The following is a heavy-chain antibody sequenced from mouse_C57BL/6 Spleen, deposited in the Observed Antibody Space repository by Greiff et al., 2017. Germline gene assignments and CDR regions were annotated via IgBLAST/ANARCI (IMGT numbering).Heavy chain of an antibody. Sequence: QVQLQQPGAELVKPGASVKLSCKASGYTFTSYWMQWVKQRPGQGLEWIGAIDPSDSYTNYNQKFKGKATLTVDTSSSTAYMQLSSLTSEDSAVYYCARRYFGSSSGYWGKGTTLTVSS. V-gene: IGHV1-50*01. J-gene: IGHJ2*01. CDR3: ARRYFGSSSGY. D-gene: IGHD1-1*01. CDR1: GYTFTSYW. CDR2: IDPSDSYT.